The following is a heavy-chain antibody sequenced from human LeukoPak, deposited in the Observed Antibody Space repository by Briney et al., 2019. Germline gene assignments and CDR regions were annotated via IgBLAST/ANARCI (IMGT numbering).Heavy chain of an antibody. D-gene: IGHD6-19*01. CDR1: GYTFTNND. J-gene: IGHJ4*02. CDR2: VSPDSGEK. CDR3: TRGRAAGD. Sequence: ASVKVSCKASGYTFTNNDINWVRQATGQGIEWMGWVSPDSGEKGYAPNFRGRVTMTTDTSINTAYMELTSLTSEDTAIYYCTRGRAAGDWGQGTLVTVSS. V-gene: IGHV1-8*01.